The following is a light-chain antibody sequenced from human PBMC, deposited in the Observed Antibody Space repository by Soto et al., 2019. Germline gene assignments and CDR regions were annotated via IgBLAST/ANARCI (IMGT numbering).Light chain of an antibody. CDR2: EGI. CDR3: CSYVGATTYV. Sequence: QSALTQPASVSGSPGRSITISCTGSSNTIGGYNVVSWYQQHPGKAPKVIIYEGIKRPSGVSNRFSGAISGSTASLTISGLQAEDEADYYCCSYVGATTYVFGSGTNLTVL. CDR1: SNTIGGYNV. V-gene: IGLV2-23*01. J-gene: IGLJ1*01.